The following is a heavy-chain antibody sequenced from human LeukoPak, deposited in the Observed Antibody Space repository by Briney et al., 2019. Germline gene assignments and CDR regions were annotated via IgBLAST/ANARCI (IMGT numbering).Heavy chain of an antibody. CDR3: ALAPNSNWFDF. D-gene: IGHD2-8*01. Sequence: SETLSLTCTVSGDSTSNFYWNWIRQSPGKGLEWIGSIHYSGTSVYNPSLNSRGTISIDTSRRQFFLKLNSVTAADTAVYFCALAPNSNWFDFWGPGTLVTVSS. CDR1: GDSTSNFY. V-gene: IGHV4-59*03. J-gene: IGHJ5*01. CDR2: IHYSGTS.